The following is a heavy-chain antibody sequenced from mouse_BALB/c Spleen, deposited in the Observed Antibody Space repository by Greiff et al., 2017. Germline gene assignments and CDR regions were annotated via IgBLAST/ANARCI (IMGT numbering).Heavy chain of an antibody. Sequence: EVQGVESGGGLVQPGGSLKLSCAASGFTFSSYTMSWVRQTPEKRLEWVAYISNGGGSTYYPDTVKGRFTISRDNAKNTLYLQMSSLKSEDTAMYYCARHYYGGGYFDYWGQGTTLTVSS. CDR2: ISNGGGST. CDR3: ARHYYGGGYFDY. D-gene: IGHD1-1*02. CDR1: GFTFSSYT. V-gene: IGHV5-12-2*01. J-gene: IGHJ2*01.